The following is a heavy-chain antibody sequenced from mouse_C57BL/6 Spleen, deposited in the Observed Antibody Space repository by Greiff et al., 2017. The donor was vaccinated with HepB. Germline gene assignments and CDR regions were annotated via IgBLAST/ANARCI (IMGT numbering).Heavy chain of an antibody. CDR3: ARWGYDYDCFGY. CDR2: IHPNSGST. D-gene: IGHD2-4*01. V-gene: IGHV1-64*01. Sequence: QVQLQQPGAELVKPGASVKLSCKASGYTFTSYWMHWVKQRPGQGLEWIGMIHPNSGSTNYNEKFKSKATLTVDKSSSTAYMQLSSLTSEDSAVYYCARWGYDYDCFGYWGQGTTLTVSS. J-gene: IGHJ2*01. CDR1: GYTFTSYW.